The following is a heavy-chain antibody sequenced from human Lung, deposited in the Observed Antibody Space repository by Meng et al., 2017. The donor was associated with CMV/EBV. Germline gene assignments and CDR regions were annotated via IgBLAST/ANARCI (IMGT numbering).Heavy chain of an antibody. CDR1: GYNFTGYY. CDR2: INPNSGDT. V-gene: IGHV1-2*02. Sequence: ASXXVSXKASGYNFTGYYMDWVRQAPGQGLEWMGWINPNSGDTNYAQKFQGRVTMTGDTSITTAYMELSRLRSDDMAVYYCARVKRYCTGGSCSSTGYYGMDVWXQGTXVTVSS. CDR3: ARVKRYCTGGSCSSTGYYGMDV. D-gene: IGHD2-15*01. J-gene: IGHJ6*01.